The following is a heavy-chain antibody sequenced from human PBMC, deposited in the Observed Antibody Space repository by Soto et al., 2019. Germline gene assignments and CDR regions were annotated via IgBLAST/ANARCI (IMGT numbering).Heavy chain of an antibody. Sequence: VQLVESGGGLVQPGGSLRLSCAASGFTVSSNYMSWVRQAPGKGLEWVSVIYSGGSTYYADSVRGRFTISRDNSKNTLYLQMNSLRAGDTAVYYCARAGRIAAAGTGVDYWGQGTLVTVSS. CDR2: IYSGGST. V-gene: IGHV3-66*01. CDR1: GFTVSSNY. CDR3: ARAGRIAAAGTGVDY. J-gene: IGHJ4*02. D-gene: IGHD6-13*01.